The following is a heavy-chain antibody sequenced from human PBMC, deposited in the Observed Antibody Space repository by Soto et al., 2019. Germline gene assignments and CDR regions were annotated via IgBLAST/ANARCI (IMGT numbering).Heavy chain of an antibody. CDR2: IKQDGSEK. Sequence: PGGSLRLSCAASGFTFSSYWMGWVRQAPGKGLEWVANIKQDGSEKYYVDSVKGRFTISRDNAKNSLYLQMNSLRAEDTAVYYCARDLGSSSTGFDYWGQGTLVTVSS. J-gene: IGHJ4*02. D-gene: IGHD6-6*01. V-gene: IGHV3-7*03. CDR1: GFTFSSYW. CDR3: ARDLGSSSTGFDY.